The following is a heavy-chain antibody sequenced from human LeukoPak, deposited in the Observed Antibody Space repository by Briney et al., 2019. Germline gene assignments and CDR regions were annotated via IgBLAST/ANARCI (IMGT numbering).Heavy chain of an antibody. V-gene: IGHV3-23*01. CDR1: GFTFSNYA. D-gene: IGHD1-14*01. CDR2: INTAGGT. CDR3: ASDYLRISAY. J-gene: IGHJ4*02. Sequence: GSLRLSCAASGFTFSNYAMTWVRQAPGKGLEWVSAINTAGGTYYADSVKGRFTISRDNSKSTLYLQLNSLRAEDPALYYCASDYLRISAYWGQGTLVIVSS.